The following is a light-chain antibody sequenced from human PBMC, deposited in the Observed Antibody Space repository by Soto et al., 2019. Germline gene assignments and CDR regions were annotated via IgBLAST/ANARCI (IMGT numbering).Light chain of an antibody. CDR1: QDIRDD. CDR2: GGA. Sequence: DIHMTQSPSSLVASVGDRVTIACRASQDIRDDINWYVQKPGGAPKLLVYGGARLQTGVPSRFSGSGYGTDLTLTVINLHPEDFGVYFCQRSDSFPWTFGRGT. CDR3: QRSDSFPWT. V-gene: IGKV1-39*01. J-gene: IGKJ1*01.